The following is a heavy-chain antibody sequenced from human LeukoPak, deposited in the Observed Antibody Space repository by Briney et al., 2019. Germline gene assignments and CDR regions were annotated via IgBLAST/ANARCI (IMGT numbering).Heavy chain of an antibody. CDR2: IQAKAHGGAT. D-gene: IGHD2-2*01. V-gene: IGHV3-49*04. CDR3: TRAPHPRCSSSGCYLDY. Sequence: GGSLRLSCSTSGFTFGDYAMSWGRQAPGKGMGWVGFIQAKAHGGATKYAASVNGRFSISRDDSQSIANLQMNDLKTEDTAVYYCTRAPHPRCSSSGCYLDYWGQGTLVTVSS. J-gene: IGHJ4*02. CDR1: GFTFGDYA.